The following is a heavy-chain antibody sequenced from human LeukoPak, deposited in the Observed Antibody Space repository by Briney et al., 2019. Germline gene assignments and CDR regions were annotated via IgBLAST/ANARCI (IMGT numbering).Heavy chain of an antibody. CDR3: AGRLWRRDGYNLSAFDI. CDR2: MYFGGSS. CDR1: GGSISSYY. D-gene: IGHD5-24*01. V-gene: IGHV4-59*01. J-gene: IGHJ3*02. Sequence: PSETLSLTCTVSGGSISSYYWSWIRQPPGKGLEWIGYMYFGGSSNYNPSLKSRVTISVDTSKNQFSLKLSSVTAADTAVYYCAGRLWRRDGYNLSAFDIWGQGTMVTVSS.